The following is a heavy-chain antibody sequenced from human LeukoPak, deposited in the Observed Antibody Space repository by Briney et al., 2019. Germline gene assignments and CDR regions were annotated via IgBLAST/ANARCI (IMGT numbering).Heavy chain of an antibody. CDR1: GDSISGSY. V-gene: IGHV4-59*01. CDR2: MFYSGST. Sequence: SETLSLTCTVSGDSISGSYLSWFRQPPGKGLEWIGFMFYSGSTNYNPSLRSRVTMSVDSSKNQFSLRLSSLTAADTAVYYCASGLYQVLFPYRGEYLQHWGQGTRVIVSS. J-gene: IGHJ1*01. CDR3: ASGLYQVLFPYRGEYLQH. D-gene: IGHD2-2*01.